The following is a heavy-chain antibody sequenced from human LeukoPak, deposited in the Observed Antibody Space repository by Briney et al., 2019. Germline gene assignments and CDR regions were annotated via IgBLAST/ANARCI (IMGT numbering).Heavy chain of an antibody. CDR2: ISSSGSTI. D-gene: IGHD6-13*01. V-gene: IGHV3-23*01. CDR3: SRIAAAGRTLEDY. J-gene: IGHJ4*02. CDR1: GFIFSDYA. Sequence: GGSLRLSCAASGFIFSDYAMSWVRQAPGKGLEWVSYISSSGSTIYYADSVKGRFTISRDNSKNTLYLQMNSLRAEDTAVYYCSRIAAAGRTLEDYWGQGTLVTVSS.